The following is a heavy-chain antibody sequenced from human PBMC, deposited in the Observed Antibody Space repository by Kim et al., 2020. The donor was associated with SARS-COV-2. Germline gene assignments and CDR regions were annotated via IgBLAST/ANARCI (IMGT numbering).Heavy chain of an antibody. CDR2: IWYDGRNE. D-gene: IGHD3-22*01. Sequence: GGSLRLSCAASGFIFDNYDMHWVRQAPGKGLEWVSLIWYDGRNEKYVDSVKGRFTISRDNSRNTLYLQMNSLRDEDTAVYYCARNRDTYYYDSSGYNY. CDR1: GFIFDNYD. J-gene: IGHJ4*01. CDR3: ARNRDTYYYDSSGYNY. V-gene: IGHV3-33*01.